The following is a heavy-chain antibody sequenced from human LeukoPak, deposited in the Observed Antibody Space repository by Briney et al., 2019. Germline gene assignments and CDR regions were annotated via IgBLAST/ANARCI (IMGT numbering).Heavy chain of an antibody. CDR1: GGSISSHY. J-gene: IGHJ4*02. CDR3: ARDSNVVKYGYGALDY. CDR2: ISYSGRT. V-gene: IGHV4-59*11. D-gene: IGHD5-18*01. Sequence: PSETLSLTCTVSGGSISSHYWSWIQQPPGKGLEWIGYISYSGRTNYNPSLKSRVTISVDTSKNQFSLKLSSVTAADTAVYYCARDSNVVKYGYGALDYWGQGTLVTVSS.